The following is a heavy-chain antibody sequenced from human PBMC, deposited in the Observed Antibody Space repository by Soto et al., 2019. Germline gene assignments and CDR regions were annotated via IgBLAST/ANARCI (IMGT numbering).Heavy chain of an antibody. CDR2: ISGSGGST. CDR1: GFTFSISA. J-gene: IGHJ6*02. CDR3: AKAGYYYFYGMDV. V-gene: IGHV3-23*01. Sequence: GGSLRLSCAASGFTFSISAMNWVRQAPGKGLEWVSAISGSGGSTYYADSVKGRFTISRDNSKNTLHLQVNSLRAEDTAVYYCAKAGYYYFYGMDVWGQGTTVTVPS.